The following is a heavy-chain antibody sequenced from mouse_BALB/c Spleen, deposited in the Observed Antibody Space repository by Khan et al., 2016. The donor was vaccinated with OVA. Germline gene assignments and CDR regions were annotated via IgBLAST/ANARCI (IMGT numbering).Heavy chain of an antibody. J-gene: IGHJ3*01. D-gene: IGHD1-1*02. Sequence: EVELVESGGGLVKPRGSLKLSCAASGFSFSDYYMYWIRQTPEKRLEWVATISDGGGSTYYPDSVKGRFTISRDNAKNNLYLQMSSLKSEDTAIYYCARAGYGGFAYWGQGTLVTVSA. CDR1: GFSFSDYY. CDR3: ARAGYGGFAY. CDR2: ISDGGGST. V-gene: IGHV5-4*02.